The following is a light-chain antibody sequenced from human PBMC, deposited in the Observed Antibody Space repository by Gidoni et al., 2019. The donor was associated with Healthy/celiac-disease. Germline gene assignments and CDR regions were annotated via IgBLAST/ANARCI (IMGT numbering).Light chain of an antibody. V-gene: IGKV3-11*01. Sequence: EIVLTQSPATLSLSPGERATLSCRASQSVSSYLAWYQQKPGQAPRLLIYDASNRATGIPARFSGSGSGTDFTLTISSLEPEDFAVYYCQQRSNWPPLCRFGQGTKLEIK. CDR1: QSVSSY. CDR3: QQRSNWPPLCR. J-gene: IGKJ2*04. CDR2: DAS.